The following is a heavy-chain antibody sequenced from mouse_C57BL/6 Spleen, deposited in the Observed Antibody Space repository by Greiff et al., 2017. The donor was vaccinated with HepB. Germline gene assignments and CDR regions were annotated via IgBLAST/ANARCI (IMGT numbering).Heavy chain of an antibody. CDR3: ARWGYYGSSYRDYFDY. CDR1: GYAFTNYL. J-gene: IGHJ2*01. CDR2: INPGSGGT. V-gene: IGHV1-54*01. Sequence: QVQLQQSGAELVRPGTSVKVSCKASGYAFTNYLIEWVKQRPGQGLEWIGVINPGSGGTNYNEKFKGKATLTADKSSSTAYMQLSSLTSEDSAVYFCARWGYYGSSYRDYFDYWGQGTTLTVSS. D-gene: IGHD1-1*01.